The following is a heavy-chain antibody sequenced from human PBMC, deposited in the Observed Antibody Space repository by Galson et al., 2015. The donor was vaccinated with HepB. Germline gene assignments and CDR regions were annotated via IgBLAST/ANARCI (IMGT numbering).Heavy chain of an antibody. Sequence: SETLSLTCAVYGGSFSGYYWSWIRQPPGKGLEWIGEINHSGSTNYNPSLKSRVTISVDTSKNQFSLKLSSVTAADTAVYYCARVQHHYFDYWGQGTLVTVSS. V-gene: IGHV4-34*01. D-gene: IGHD2-2*01. J-gene: IGHJ4*02. CDR1: GGSFSGYY. CDR2: INHSGST. CDR3: ARVQHHYFDY.